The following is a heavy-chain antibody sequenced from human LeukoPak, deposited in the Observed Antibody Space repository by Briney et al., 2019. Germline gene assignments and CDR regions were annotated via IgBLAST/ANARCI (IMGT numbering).Heavy chain of an antibody. CDR3: ARDPVELNIDP. CDR1: GFTFSNYG. CDR2: IRVRSDST. D-gene: IGHD5-24*01. V-gene: IGHV3-23*01. Sequence: GGSLRLSCAASGFTFSNYGMNWVRQAPGKGLEWVSSIRVRSDSTHYADSVQGRFTISRDDSKNTLYLQMNSLRAEDTAVYYCARDPVELNIDPWGQGTLVTVSS. J-gene: IGHJ5*02.